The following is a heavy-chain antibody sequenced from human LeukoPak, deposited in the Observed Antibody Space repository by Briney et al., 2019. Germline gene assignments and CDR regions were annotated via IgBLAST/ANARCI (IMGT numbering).Heavy chain of an antibody. Sequence: GASVKVSCKASGYTFTGYYMHWVRQAPGQGLEWMGWINPSSGGTNYAQKFQGRVTMTRDTSISTAYMELSRLRSDDTAVYYCARGYSYGFVDYWGQGTLVTVSS. V-gene: IGHV1-2*02. D-gene: IGHD5-18*01. CDR1: GYTFTGYY. CDR3: ARGYSYGFVDY. CDR2: INPSSGGT. J-gene: IGHJ4*02.